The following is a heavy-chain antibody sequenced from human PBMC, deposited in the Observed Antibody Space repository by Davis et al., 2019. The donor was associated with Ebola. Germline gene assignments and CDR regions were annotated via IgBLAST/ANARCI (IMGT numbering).Heavy chain of an antibody. J-gene: IGHJ5*02. CDR2: IYHSGST. CDR1: GGSISSSNW. CDR3: ARQVMLLRYFDWLVDP. D-gene: IGHD3-9*01. V-gene: IGHV4-4*02. Sequence: SETLSLTCAVSGGSISSSNWWSWVRQPPGKGLEWIGEIYHSGSTNYNPSLKSRVPISVDKSKNQFSLQLNSVTPEDTAVYYCARQVMLLRYFDWLVDPWGQGTLVTVSS.